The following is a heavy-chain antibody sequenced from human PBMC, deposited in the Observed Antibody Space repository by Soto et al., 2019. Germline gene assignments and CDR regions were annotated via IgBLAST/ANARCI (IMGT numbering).Heavy chain of an antibody. CDR3: ARGDYNDYFDF. Sequence: QVQLQESGPGLVKPSQTLSLTCAVSGVSINTGGYSWNWIRQSPGKALEWMGHIYQSGSTYYKPSLKGRITISADMSNNDFSLEVTSVTPADTAVYFCARGDYNDYFDFWGQGALVTVSS. J-gene: IGHJ4*02. D-gene: IGHD4-4*01. CDR1: GVSINTGGYS. CDR2: IYQSGST. V-gene: IGHV4-30-2*06.